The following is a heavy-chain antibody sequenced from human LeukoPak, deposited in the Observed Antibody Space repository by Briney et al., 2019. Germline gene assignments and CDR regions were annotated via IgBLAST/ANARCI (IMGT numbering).Heavy chain of an antibody. CDR3: ARDERYDSSGYPFDY. V-gene: IGHV1-2*02. D-gene: IGHD3-22*01. J-gene: IGHJ4*02. CDR2: INPNSGGT. CDR1: GYTFTGYY. Sequence: ASVKVSCKASGYTFTGYYMHWVRQAPGQELEWMGWINPNSGGTNYAQKFQGRVTMTRDTSISTAYMELSRLRSDDTAVYYCARDERYDSSGYPFDYWGQGPLVTVSS.